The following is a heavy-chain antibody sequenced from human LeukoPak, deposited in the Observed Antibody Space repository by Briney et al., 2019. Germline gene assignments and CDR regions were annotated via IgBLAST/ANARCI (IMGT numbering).Heavy chain of an antibody. CDR2: MSYDGSNK. CDR3: AKADSNIVVVTARAKYYFDY. CDR1: GFTFSSYA. V-gene: IGHV3-30-3*01. J-gene: IGHJ4*02. Sequence: PGGSLRLSCAASGFTFSSYAMHWVRQAPGKGLEWVAVMSYDGSNKYYADSVKGRFTISRDNSKNTLYLQMNSLRAEDTAVYYCAKADSNIVVVTARAKYYFDYWGQGTLVTVSS. D-gene: IGHD2-21*02.